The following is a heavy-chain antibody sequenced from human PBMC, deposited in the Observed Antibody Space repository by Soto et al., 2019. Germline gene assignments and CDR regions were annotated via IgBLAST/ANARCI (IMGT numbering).Heavy chain of an antibody. CDR1: GFTFSSYG. J-gene: IGHJ4*02. CDR3: AKNPPIAVAAIS. Sequence: GGSLRLSCAASGFTFSSYGMHWVRQAPGKGLEWVSAISGGGGSTYYADSVKGRFTISRDNSKNTLYLQMNSLRAEDTAVYYCAKNPPIAVAAISWGQGTLVTVSS. D-gene: IGHD6-19*01. CDR2: ISGGGGST. V-gene: IGHV3-23*01.